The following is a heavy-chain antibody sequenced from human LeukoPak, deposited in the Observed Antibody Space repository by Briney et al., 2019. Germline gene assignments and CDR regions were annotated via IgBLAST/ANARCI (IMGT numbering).Heavy chain of an antibody. CDR3: ARDNHYDYVWGSYRLPDY. D-gene: IGHD3-16*02. Sequence: ASVKVSCKASGYTFTSYGISWVRQAPGQGLEWMGWISAYNGNTNYAQKLQGRVTMTTDTSTSTAYMELRSLRSDDTAVYYCARDNHYDYVWGSYRLPDYWGQGTLVTVSS. CDR2: ISAYNGNT. V-gene: IGHV1-18*01. CDR1: GYTFTSYG. J-gene: IGHJ4*02.